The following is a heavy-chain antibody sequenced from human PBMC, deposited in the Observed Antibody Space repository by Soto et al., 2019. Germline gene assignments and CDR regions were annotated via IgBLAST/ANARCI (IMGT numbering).Heavy chain of an antibody. D-gene: IGHD3-3*01. CDR1: GFTFSSYW. CDR3: ARDRGITIFGVVRPLDY. CDR2: IKQDGSEK. V-gene: IGHV3-7*01. Sequence: EVQLVESGGGLVQPGGSLRLSCAASGFTFSSYWMSWVRQAPGKGLEWVANIKQDGSEKYYVDSVKGRFTISRDNAKNSLYLQMNSLRAEDTAVYYCARDRGITIFGVVRPLDYWGRGTLVTVSS. J-gene: IGHJ4*02.